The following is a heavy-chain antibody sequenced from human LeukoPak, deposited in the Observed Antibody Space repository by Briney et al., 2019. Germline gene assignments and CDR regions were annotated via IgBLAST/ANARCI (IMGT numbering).Heavy chain of an antibody. CDR3: ASVGYSYGFDY. D-gene: IGHD5-18*01. J-gene: IGHJ4*02. Sequence: GASVKVSCRASGYTFTTYGISWVRQAPGQGPEWMGWISAYNGNTNYAHKLQGRVTMTTDTSTSTAYMELRSLRSDDTAVYYCASVGYSYGFDYWGQGTLVTVSS. V-gene: IGHV1-18*01. CDR2: ISAYNGNT. CDR1: GYTFTTYG.